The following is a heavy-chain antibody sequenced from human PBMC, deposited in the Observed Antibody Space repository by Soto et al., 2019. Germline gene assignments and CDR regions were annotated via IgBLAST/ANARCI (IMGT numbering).Heavy chain of an antibody. CDR2: ISSNGDRT. CDR1: GFSFSTSA. J-gene: IGHJ4*02. Sequence: EVPLVESGGTLVQPGGSLRLSCAASGFSFSTSAMHWVRQAPGKGLEHVAAISSNGDRTYYANFVKGRFTISRDNSKKTLYLQMGSLSAEDMGVYYCVRWSLILATGTGGLDYWGQGTLVTVSS. CDR3: VRWSLILATGTGGLDY. D-gene: IGHD6-13*01. V-gene: IGHV3-64*01.